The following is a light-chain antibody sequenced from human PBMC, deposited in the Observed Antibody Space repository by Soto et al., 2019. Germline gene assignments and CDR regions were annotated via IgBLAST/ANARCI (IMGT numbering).Light chain of an antibody. Sequence: EIVLTQSPGTLSLSPGERATVSCRSSQSIRSNYLAWYQQKPGQAPRFLIYGAFSRATGIPARFSGSGSGTDFTLTISRLEPEDFAVYYCQQYGSSPVTFGQGTKVDI. CDR3: QQYGSSPVT. CDR2: GAF. J-gene: IGKJ1*01. V-gene: IGKV3-20*01. CDR1: QSIRSNY.